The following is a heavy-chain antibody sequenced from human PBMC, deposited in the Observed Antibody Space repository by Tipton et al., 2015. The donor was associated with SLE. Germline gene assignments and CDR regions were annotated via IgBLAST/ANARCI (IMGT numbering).Heavy chain of an antibody. CDR1: GGSISSGSYY. CDR2: IYHSGST. J-gene: IGHJ4*02. D-gene: IGHD3-10*01. Sequence: TLSLTCTVSGGSISSGSYYWGWIRQPPGKGLEWIGSIYHSGSTYYNPSLKSRVTISVDTSKNQFSLKLSSVTAADTAVYYCARDPRGVTHYWGQGTLVTVSS. CDR3: ARDPRGVTHY. V-gene: IGHV4-39*07.